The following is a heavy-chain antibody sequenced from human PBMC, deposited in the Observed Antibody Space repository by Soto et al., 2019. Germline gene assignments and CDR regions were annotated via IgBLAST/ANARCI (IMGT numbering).Heavy chain of an antibody. CDR2: MSYDGSYK. CDR3: AKEMYPRTVLDSSSPWGDY. V-gene: IGHV3-30*18. Sequence: GGSLRLSCSVSVFTCSDYGMHWFRQAPGKGLEWVAVMSYDGSYKYYADSVKGRFTISRDLSGNTLFLQMNSLRLEDTAVYFCAKEMYPRTVLDSSSPWGDYWDQGTLVTVSS. D-gene: IGHD6-6*01. J-gene: IGHJ4*02. CDR1: VFTCSDYG.